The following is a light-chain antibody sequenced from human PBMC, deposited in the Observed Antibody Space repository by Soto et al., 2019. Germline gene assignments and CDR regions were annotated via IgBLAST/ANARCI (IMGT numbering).Light chain of an antibody. CDR3: SSYTTGGSYV. CDR1: SSDVGGYNS. V-gene: IGLV2-14*01. CDR2: DVS. J-gene: IGLJ1*01. Sequence: QSALAQPASVSVSPGLSIAISCTGTSSDVGGYNSVSWYQQHPGKAPKLMIYDVSNRPSGVSNRFSGSKSGNTASLTISGLQAEDEGDYYCSSYTTGGSYVFGTGTKVTVL.